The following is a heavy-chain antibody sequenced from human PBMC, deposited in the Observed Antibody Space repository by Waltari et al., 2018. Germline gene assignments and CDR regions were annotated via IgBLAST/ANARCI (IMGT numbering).Heavy chain of an antibody. CDR1: GYTFTSYA. Sequence: QVQLVQSGAEVKKPGASVKVSCKASGYTFTSYAMHWVRQAPGQRLEWMGWIHAGNGNTKYSQKFQGRVTITRDTSGSTAYMELSSLRSEDTAVYYCARDWVYGYSSSWNFDYWGQGTLVTVSS. CDR3: ARDWVYGYSSSWNFDY. CDR2: IHAGNGNT. J-gene: IGHJ4*02. D-gene: IGHD6-13*01. V-gene: IGHV1-3*01.